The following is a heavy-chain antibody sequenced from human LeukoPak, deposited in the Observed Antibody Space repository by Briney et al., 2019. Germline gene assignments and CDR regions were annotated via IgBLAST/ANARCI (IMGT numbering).Heavy chain of an antibody. CDR1: GGSFSGYY. D-gene: IGHD5-12*01. J-gene: IGHJ6*03. Sequence: SETLSLTCAVYGGSFSGYYWSWIRQPPGKGLEWIGEINHSGSTNYNPSLKSRVTISVDTSKNQFSLKLSSVTAADTAVYYCATRGYSDYYMDVWGKGTTVTVSS. CDR3: ATRGYSDYYMDV. CDR2: INHSGST. V-gene: IGHV4-34*01.